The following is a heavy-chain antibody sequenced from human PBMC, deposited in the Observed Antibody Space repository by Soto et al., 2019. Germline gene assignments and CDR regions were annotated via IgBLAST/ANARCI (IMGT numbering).Heavy chain of an antibody. CDR1: CGSISSYY. CDR3: ARRYGPGFDY. J-gene: IGHJ4*02. CDR2: IYYSGST. D-gene: IGHD4-17*01. Sequence: SETLSLTCTVSCGSISSYYWSWIRQPPGKGLEWIGYIYYSGSTNYNPSLKSRVTISVDTSKNQFSLKLSSVTAADTAVYYCARRYGPGFDYWGQGTLVTVSS. V-gene: IGHV4-59*08.